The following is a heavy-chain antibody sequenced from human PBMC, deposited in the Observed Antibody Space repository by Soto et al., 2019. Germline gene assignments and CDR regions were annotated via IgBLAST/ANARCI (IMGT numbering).Heavy chain of an antibody. CDR2: ISGSGGST. CDR1: GFTFSSYA. Sequence: GGYLRLSCAASGFTFSSYAMSWVRQAPGKGLEGVLGISGSGGSTFYADSVKGRFTISRDNSKNMLYLQMNSLRAEDTVVYYCAKVLWYDSGSSGYLSYFDFWGQGTLVTVSS. D-gene: IGHD3-22*01. J-gene: IGHJ4*02. CDR3: AKVLWYDSGSSGYLSYFDF. V-gene: IGHV3-23*01.